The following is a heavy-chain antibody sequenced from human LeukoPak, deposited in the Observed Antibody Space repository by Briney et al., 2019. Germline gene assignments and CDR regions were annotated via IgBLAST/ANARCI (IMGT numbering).Heavy chain of an antibody. V-gene: IGHV4-30-2*01. J-gene: IGHJ4*02. D-gene: IGHD5-24*01. CDR1: GGSISSGGYY. CDR3: ARADIEMATPFDY. CDR2: SYHSGSA. Sequence: SETLSLTCTVSGGSISSGGYYWSWIRQPPGKGLEWIGYSYHSGSAYYNPSLKSRVTISVDRSKNQFSLKLSSVTAADTAVYYCARADIEMATPFDYWGQGTLVTVSS.